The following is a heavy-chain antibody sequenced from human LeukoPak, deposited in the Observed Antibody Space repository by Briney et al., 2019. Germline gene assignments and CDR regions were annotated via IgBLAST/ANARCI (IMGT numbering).Heavy chain of an antibody. D-gene: IGHD6-13*01. CDR1: VLTFISRVR. Sequence: GVSLTLSCVASVLTFISRVRMTWVRQAPGKGLEWVAEIKQDGREKNHLDSVKGRFNICRDNPKNSVDVHMNSVSREDTAVYYCARVAAAGTGIFVNFYYSMDIWGKGTTVTVSS. V-gene: IGHV3-7*01. CDR2: IKQDGREK. CDR3: ARVAAAGTGIFVNFYYSMDI. J-gene: IGHJ6*03.